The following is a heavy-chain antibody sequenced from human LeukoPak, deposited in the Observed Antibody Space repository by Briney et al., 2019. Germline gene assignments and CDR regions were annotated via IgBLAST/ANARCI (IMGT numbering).Heavy chain of an antibody. Sequence: GGSLRLSCAASGFTFSSYWMNWARQAPGKGLEWVASINHNGNVNYYVDSVKGRFTISRDNAKNSLYLQMSNLRAEDTAVYYCARDKIVGATTLDYWGQGTLVTVSS. D-gene: IGHD1-26*01. CDR2: INHNGNVN. V-gene: IGHV3-7*03. CDR3: ARDKIVGATTLDY. CDR1: GFTFSSYW. J-gene: IGHJ4*02.